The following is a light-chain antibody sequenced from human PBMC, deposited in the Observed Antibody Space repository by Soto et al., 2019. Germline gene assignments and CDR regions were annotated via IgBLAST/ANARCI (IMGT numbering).Light chain of an antibody. CDR3: QQGSTTPRT. CDR1: QTINNN. CDR2: AAS. Sequence: DIQMTQSPSSLSASVGDRVTITCRASQTINNNLNWYQQTPGRAPKLLIYAASSLHSGVPSRFTGSASGTDFTLTISSLQPEDSATYYCQQGSTTPRTFGRGTKVEV. J-gene: IGKJ1*01. V-gene: IGKV1-39*01.